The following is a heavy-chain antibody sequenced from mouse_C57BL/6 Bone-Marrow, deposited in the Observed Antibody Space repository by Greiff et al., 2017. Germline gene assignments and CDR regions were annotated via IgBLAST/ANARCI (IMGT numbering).Heavy chain of an antibody. V-gene: IGHV1-64*01. CDR3: VIYYYGAFDV. Sequence: QVQLQQPGAELVKPGASVKLSCKASGYTFTSYWMHWVKQRPGQGLERIGMIHPNSGSTNYNEKFKSKATLTVDKSSSTAYMQLSSLTSEDSAVYYWVIYYYGAFDVWGTGTTVTVSS. CDR2: IHPNSGST. CDR1: GYTFTSYW. J-gene: IGHJ1*03. D-gene: IGHD1-1*01.